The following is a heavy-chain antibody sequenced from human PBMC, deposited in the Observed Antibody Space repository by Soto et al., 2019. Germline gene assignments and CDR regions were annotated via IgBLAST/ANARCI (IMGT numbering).Heavy chain of an antibody. J-gene: IGHJ4*02. V-gene: IGHV3-73*01. CDR1: GFTFSGST. CDR2: IRNKANSYAT. Sequence: SGGSLRPSCAASGFTFSGSTMHWVRQASGKGLEWVGRIRNKANSYATEYAASVKGRFTISRDDSRNTAYLQMNSLKTEDTAVYYCTRWMVGYSYNFDYWGQGTLVTVSS. CDR3: TRWMVGYSYNFDY. D-gene: IGHD5-18*01.